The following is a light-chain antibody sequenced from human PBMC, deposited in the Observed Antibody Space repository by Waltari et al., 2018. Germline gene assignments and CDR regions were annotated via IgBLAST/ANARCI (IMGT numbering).Light chain of an antibody. CDR1: QRPIYS. Sequence: EIVLTQSQATLSLSPGERATLSCRASQRPIYSLAWYQQRPGLAPRLLIYDTSNRATGIPPRFSGSGSATDFTLTISSLEPEDIAVYYCQQRSTSYTFGQGTRLEIK. CDR2: DTS. CDR3: QQRSTSYT. J-gene: IGKJ2*01. V-gene: IGKV3-11*01.